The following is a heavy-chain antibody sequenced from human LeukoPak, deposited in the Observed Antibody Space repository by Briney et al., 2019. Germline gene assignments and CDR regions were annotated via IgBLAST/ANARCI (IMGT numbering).Heavy chain of an antibody. D-gene: IGHD6-13*01. Sequence: GGSLRLSCAASGFNFDDYAMHWVRQAPGKGLEWVSGISWNSGSIGYADSVKGRFTISRDNAKNSLYLQMNSLRAEDMALYYCAKDISLAAAGTLDYWGQGTLVTVSS. J-gene: IGHJ4*02. CDR1: GFNFDDYA. V-gene: IGHV3-9*03. CDR3: AKDISLAAAGTLDY. CDR2: ISWNSGSI.